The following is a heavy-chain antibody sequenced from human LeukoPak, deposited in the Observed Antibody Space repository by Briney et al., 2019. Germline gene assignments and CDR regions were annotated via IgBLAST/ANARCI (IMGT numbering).Heavy chain of an antibody. D-gene: IGHD2-2*01. CDR2: ISVCNGDT. CDR3: AHTLGYCSSTSCPKLYYYYYMDV. J-gene: IGHJ6*03. Sequence: ASVKVSCKASGHTFSTYVINWVRQAPGQGLEWMGRISVCNGDTNYSQKFQGRVTMTTDTSTNTAYMELRSLRSDDTAVYYCAHTLGYCSSTSCPKLYYYYYMDVWGKGTTVTVSS. CDR1: GHTFSTYV. V-gene: IGHV1-18*01.